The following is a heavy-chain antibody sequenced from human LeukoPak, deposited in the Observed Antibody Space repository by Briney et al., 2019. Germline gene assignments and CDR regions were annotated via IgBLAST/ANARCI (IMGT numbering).Heavy chain of an antibody. J-gene: IGHJ4*02. V-gene: IGHV3-30*02. CDR2: TWSDGSNK. CDR3: ARADSDILTGFSY. Sequence: SGGSLRLSCAASGFTFSSYGMHWVRQAPGKGLEWVASTWSDGSNKYYADSVKGRFTISRDNSKNTLYLQMNSLRAEDTAVYYCARADSDILTGFSYWGQGTLVTVSS. CDR1: GFTFSSYG. D-gene: IGHD3-9*01.